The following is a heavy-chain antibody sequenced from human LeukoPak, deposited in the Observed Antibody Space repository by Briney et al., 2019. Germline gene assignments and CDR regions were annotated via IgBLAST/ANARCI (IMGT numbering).Heavy chain of an antibody. CDR1: GFGFNIYA. Sequence: PGGSLRLSCAASGFGFNIYAMSWVRQAPGKGLEWVSAISGSGANTYSADSVRGRFTISRDNSKNTLYLQVNSLRAEDTAVYFCAKDSMLDFWSASSTYYYYMDVWGKGTTVTVSS. V-gene: IGHV3-23*01. CDR2: ISGSGANT. CDR3: AKDSMLDFWSASSTYYYYMDV. D-gene: IGHD3-3*01. J-gene: IGHJ6*03.